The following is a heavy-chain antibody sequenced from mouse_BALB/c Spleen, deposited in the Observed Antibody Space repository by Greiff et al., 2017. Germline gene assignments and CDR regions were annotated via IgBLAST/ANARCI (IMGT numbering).Heavy chain of an antibody. Sequence: EVQVVESGPELVKPGASVKISCKASGYTFTDYNMHWVKQSHGKSLEWIGYIYPYNGGTGYNQKFKSKATLTVDNSSSTAYMELRSLTSEDSAVYYCARGGYYVNWYFDVWGAGTTVTVSS. CDR1: GYTFTDYN. D-gene: IGHD2-3*01. J-gene: IGHJ1*01. CDR2: IYPYNGGT. V-gene: IGHV1S29*02. CDR3: ARGGYYVNWYFDV.